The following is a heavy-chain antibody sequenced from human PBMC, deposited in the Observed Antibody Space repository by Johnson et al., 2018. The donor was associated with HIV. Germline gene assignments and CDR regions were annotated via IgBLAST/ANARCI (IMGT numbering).Heavy chain of an antibody. D-gene: IGHD1-26*01. CDR2: IRYDGSNK. Sequence: QVQLVESGGGVVQPGGSLRLSCAASGFTFSSYGIHWVRQAPGKGLEWVAFIRYDGSNKDYIDSVRGRFTISRDNSKNTLYLQMNSLKTEDTAVYYCAKDRGSWDPVVFDIWGQGTMVTVSS. V-gene: IGHV3-30*02. CDR1: GFTFSSYG. CDR3: AKDRGSWDPVVFDI. J-gene: IGHJ3*02.